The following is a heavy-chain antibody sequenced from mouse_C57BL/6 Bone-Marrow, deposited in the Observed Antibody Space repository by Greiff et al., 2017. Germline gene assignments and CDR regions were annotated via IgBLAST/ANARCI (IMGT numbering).Heavy chain of an antibody. J-gene: IGHJ3*01. D-gene: IGHD2-3*01. CDR2: IYPGGGYT. CDR3: AIYDGDAWFAY. Sequence: VQVVESGAELVRPGTSVKMSCKASGYTFTNYWIGWAKQRPGHGLEWIGDIYPGGGYTNYNEKFKGKATLTADKSSSTAYMQFSSLTSEDSAIYYCAIYDGDAWFAYWGQGTLVTVSA. V-gene: IGHV1-63*01. CDR1: GYTFTNYW.